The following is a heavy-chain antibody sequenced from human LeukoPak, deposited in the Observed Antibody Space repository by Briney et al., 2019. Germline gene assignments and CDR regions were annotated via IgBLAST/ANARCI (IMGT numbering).Heavy chain of an antibody. D-gene: IGHD4-17*01. CDR1: GFTFSSYS. CDR2: ISSSSSPI. V-gene: IGHV3-48*04. J-gene: IGHJ6*02. CDR3: ARDNYGDYAVDV. Sequence: SLXLSCAASGFTFSSYSMNWVRQAPGKGLEWVSYISSSSSPIYYADSVKGRFTISRDNAKNSLYLQMNSLRAEDTAVYYCARDNYGDYAVDVWGQGTTVTVSS.